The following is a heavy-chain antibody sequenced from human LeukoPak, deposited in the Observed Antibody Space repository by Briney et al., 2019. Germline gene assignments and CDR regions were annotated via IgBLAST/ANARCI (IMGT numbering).Heavy chain of an antibody. J-gene: IGHJ4*02. D-gene: IGHD7-27*01. V-gene: IGHV1-8*01. Sequence: ASVKVSCKASGYTFTSYDINWVRQATGQGLEWMGWVSPNSGNTGYAQKFQGRVTMTRSTSMSTAYMELSSLRSEDTAVYYCVRGPPNWGYDYWGQGTLVTVSP. CDR2: VSPNSGNT. CDR1: GYTFTSYD. CDR3: VRGPPNWGYDY.